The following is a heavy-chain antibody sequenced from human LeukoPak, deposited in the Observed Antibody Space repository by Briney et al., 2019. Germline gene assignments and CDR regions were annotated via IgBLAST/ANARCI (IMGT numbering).Heavy chain of an antibody. CDR2: ISGDGGST. J-gene: IGHJ4*02. CDR3: AKVAYSSSWYLGHNYFDY. Sequence: GGSLRLSCAASGFTFDDYAMHWVRQAPGKGLEWVSLISGDGGSTYYADSVKGRFTISRDNSKNSLYLQMNSLRTEDTALYYCAKVAYSSSWYLGHNYFDYWGQGTLVTVSS. V-gene: IGHV3-43*02. CDR1: GFTFDDYA. D-gene: IGHD6-13*01.